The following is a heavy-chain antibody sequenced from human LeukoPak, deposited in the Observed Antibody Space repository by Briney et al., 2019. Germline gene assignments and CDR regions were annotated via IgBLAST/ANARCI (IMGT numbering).Heavy chain of an antibody. CDR1: GGSISSSGYY. CDR2: IYYSGST. V-gene: IGHV4-39*01. CDR3: AGILYGFDP. J-gene: IGHJ5*02. Sequence: SETLSLTCTVSGGSISSSGYYWGWVRQPPGKGLEWIGSIYYSGSTYYNPSLKSRVTISVDTSKNQFSLKLSSVTAADTAVYYCAGILYGFDPWGQGTLVTVSS. D-gene: IGHD2-8*01.